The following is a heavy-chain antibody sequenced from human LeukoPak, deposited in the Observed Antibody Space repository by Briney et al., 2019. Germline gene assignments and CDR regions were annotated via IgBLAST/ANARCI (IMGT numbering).Heavy chain of an antibody. D-gene: IGHD3-10*01. CDR3: ARGALLWFGELEGNWFDP. CDR1: GFTFSDYY. CDR2: ISSSGSTM. Sequence: GGSLRLSCAASGFTFSDYYMSWIRQAPGKGLEWVSYISSSGSTMYYADSVKGRFTISRDNAKNSLYLQMNSLRAEDTAVYYCARGALLWFGELEGNWFDPWGQGTLVTVSS. V-gene: IGHV3-11*04. J-gene: IGHJ5*02.